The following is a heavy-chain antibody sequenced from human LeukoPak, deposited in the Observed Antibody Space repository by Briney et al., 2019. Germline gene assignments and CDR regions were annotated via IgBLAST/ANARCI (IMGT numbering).Heavy chain of an antibody. CDR2: ISAYSGNT. CDR3: AREHSRGVFDY. D-gene: IGHD3-10*01. J-gene: IGHJ4*02. CDR1: GYTFTSYG. Sequence: ASVKVSCKASGYTFTSYGISWVRQAPGQGLEWMGWISAYSGNTNYAQKLQGRVTMTTDTSTSTAYVELRSLRSDDTAVYYCAREHSRGVFDYWGQGTLVTVSS. V-gene: IGHV1-18*01.